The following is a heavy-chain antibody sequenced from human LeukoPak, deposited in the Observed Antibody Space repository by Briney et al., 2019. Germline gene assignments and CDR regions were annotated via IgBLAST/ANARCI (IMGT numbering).Heavy chain of an antibody. CDR2: IYHSGST. V-gene: IGHV4-4*02. Sequence: SGTLSLTCAVSGGSISSSNWWSWVRQPPGKGLEWIGEIYHSGSTNYNPSLKSRVTISVDKSKNQFSLKLSSVTAADTAVYYCARDARPVDYLRYCSGGSCYPYYYYGMDVWGQGTTVTVSS. CDR3: ARDARPVDYLRYCSGGSCYPYYYYGMDV. J-gene: IGHJ6*02. D-gene: IGHD2-15*01. CDR1: GGSISSSNW.